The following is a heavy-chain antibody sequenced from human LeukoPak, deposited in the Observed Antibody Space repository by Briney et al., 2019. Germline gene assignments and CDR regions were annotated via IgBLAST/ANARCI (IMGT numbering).Heavy chain of an antibody. CDR1: GFTFSSYS. D-gene: IGHD2-8*01. V-gene: IGHV3-48*01. J-gene: IGHJ4*02. Sequence: GGSLRLSCAASGFTFSSYSMNWVRQAPGKGLEWVSYISSSSSTIYYADSVKGRFTISRDNAKNSLYLQMNSLRAEDTAVYYCASSPHCTNGVCPHWGQGTLVTVSS. CDR2: ISSSSSTI. CDR3: ASSPHCTNGVCPH.